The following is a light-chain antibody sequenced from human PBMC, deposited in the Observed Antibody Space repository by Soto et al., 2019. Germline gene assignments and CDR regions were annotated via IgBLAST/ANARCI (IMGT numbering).Light chain of an antibody. CDR2: GAS. CDR1: QSISDT. Sequence: IVMTQTPAPLSVSPGGRATLSCCASQSISDTLAWYHQKPGQAPRLIIHGASTRATGFPARFIGSGSGTDFTLTISSLQSEDVAVYYCQQYSNWTRTLGQGTKVDI. CDR3: QQYSNWTRT. J-gene: IGKJ1*01. V-gene: IGKV3-15*01.